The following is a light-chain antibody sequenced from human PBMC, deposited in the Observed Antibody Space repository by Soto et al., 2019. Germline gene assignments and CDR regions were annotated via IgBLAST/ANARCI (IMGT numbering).Light chain of an antibody. V-gene: IGLV2-11*01. CDR2: DVS. CDR1: SSDVGGYNY. J-gene: IGLJ1*01. CDR3: SSYAGTYTYV. Sequence: QSALTQPRSVSGSPGQSVTISCTGTSSDVGGYNYASWYQHHPGKAPKLMIYDVSKRPSGVPDRFSGSKSGNTASLTISGLQAEDEADYYCSSYAGTYTYVFGTGTKVTVL.